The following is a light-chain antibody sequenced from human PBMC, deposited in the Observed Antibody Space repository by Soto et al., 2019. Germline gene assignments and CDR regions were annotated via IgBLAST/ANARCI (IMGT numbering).Light chain of an antibody. CDR3: QQYDNYPYT. CDR2: KAS. V-gene: IGKV1-5*03. J-gene: IGKJ2*01. CDR1: QSISSW. Sequence: DIQMTQSPSTLSASVGDRVTITCRASQSISSWLAWYQQKPGKAPKILIYKASSLESRVPSRFSGSGSGTEFTITISSLQPDDFATYYCQQYDNYPYTFGQGSKLEIK.